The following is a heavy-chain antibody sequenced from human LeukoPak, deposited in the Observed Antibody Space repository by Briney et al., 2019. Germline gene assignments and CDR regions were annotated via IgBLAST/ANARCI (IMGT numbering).Heavy chain of an antibody. CDR1: GYTFTSYG. J-gene: IGHJ5*02. CDR2: ISAYNGNT. D-gene: IGHD2-21*01. CDR3: ARRSRGLVIAGWFDP. Sequence: ASVKVSCKASGYTFTSYGISWVRQAPGQGLEWMGWISAYNGNTNYAQKLQGRVTMTTDTSTSTAYMELRSLRSDDTAVYYCARRSRGLVIAGWFDPWGQGTLVTVSS. V-gene: IGHV1-18*01.